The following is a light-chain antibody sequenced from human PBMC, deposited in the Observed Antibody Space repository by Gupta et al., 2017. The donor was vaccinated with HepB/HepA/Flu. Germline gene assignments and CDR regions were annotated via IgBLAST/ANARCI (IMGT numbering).Light chain of an antibody. CDR3: QQRSNWPPIT. V-gene: IGKV3-11*01. Sequence: EIVLTQSRATLSLSPGERATLSCRASQSVRSFLAWYQQKPGQAPRLLIYDASNRATGIPARFSGRGSGTDFTLTISSLEPEDFAVYYCQQRSNWPPITFGQGTRLEIK. CDR1: QSVRSF. J-gene: IGKJ5*01. CDR2: DAS.